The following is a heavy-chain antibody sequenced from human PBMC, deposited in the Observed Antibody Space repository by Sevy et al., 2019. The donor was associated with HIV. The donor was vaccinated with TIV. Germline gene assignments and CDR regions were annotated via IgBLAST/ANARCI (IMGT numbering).Heavy chain of an antibody. D-gene: IGHD1-1*01. CDR2: IYFTGNT. CDR1: GGSISSYF. V-gene: IGHV4-59*01. Sequence: LTCSVSGGSISSYFWTWVRQSPGKGLEWIGNIYFTGNTDYSPSLKSRVTLSLDTSKSQFSLTLKSVTAADSAIYFCARDSTTRPRVLDYWGQGTLVTVSS. CDR3: ARDSTTRPRVLDY. J-gene: IGHJ4*02.